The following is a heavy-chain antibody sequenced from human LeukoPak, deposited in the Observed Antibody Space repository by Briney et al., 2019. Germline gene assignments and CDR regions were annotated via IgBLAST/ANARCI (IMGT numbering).Heavy chain of an antibody. J-gene: IGHJ4*02. D-gene: IGHD3-22*01. Sequence: GGSLRLSCAASGFTFSSYSMNWVRQAPGKGLEWVSYISSSGSTIYYADSVKGRFTISRDNAKNSLYLQMNSLRAEDTAVYYCARDSEYYYDSSGDFDYWGQGTLVTVSS. CDR3: ARDSEYYYDSSGDFDY. V-gene: IGHV3-48*04. CDR1: GFTFSSYS. CDR2: ISSSGSTI.